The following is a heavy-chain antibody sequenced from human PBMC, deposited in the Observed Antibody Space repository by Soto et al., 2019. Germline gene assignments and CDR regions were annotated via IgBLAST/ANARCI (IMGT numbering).Heavy chain of an antibody. Sequence: QVQLQQWGAGLLKPSETLSLTCAVYGGSFSGYYWSWIRQPPGKGLEWIGEINHSGSTNYNPSLKGRVTISVDTSKNQFSLKLSSVTAADTAVYYCARSPRGGLVTHTRYFDLWGRGTLVTVSS. CDR2: INHSGST. J-gene: IGHJ2*01. CDR3: ARSPRGGLVTHTRYFDL. CDR1: GGSFSGYY. D-gene: IGHD3-16*01. V-gene: IGHV4-34*01.